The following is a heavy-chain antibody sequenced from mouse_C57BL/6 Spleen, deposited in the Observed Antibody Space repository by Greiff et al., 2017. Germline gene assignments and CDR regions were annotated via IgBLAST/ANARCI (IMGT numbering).Heavy chain of an antibody. CDR1: GYAFSSSW. J-gene: IGHJ2*01. V-gene: IGHV1-82*01. Sequence: VKLQESGPELVKPGASVKISCKASGYAFSSSWMNWVKQRPGKGLEWIGRIYPGDGDTNYNGKFKGKATLTADKSSSTAYMQLSSLTSEDSAVYFCARREGYYFDYWGQGTTLTVSS. CDR3: ARREGYYFDY. CDR2: IYPGDGDT.